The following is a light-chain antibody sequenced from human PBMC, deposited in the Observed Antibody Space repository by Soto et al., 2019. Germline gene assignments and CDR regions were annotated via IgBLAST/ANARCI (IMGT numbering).Light chain of an antibody. Sequence: GSPGQSITISCTGASGDFGGYNYVSWYQQHPGKAPQLLIYGVTNRPSGVSNRFSGSKSGNSASLTISGLQADDEAEYYCNSYTNSNTLPVFGTGTKVTVL. J-gene: IGLJ1*01. CDR1: SGDFGGYNY. CDR2: GVT. CDR3: NSYTNSNTLPV. V-gene: IGLV2-14*03.